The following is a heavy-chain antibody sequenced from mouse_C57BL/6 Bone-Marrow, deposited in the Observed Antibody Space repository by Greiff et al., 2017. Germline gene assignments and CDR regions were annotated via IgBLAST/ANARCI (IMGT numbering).Heavy chain of an antibody. V-gene: IGHV6-3*01. J-gene: IGHJ4*01. CDR1: GFTFSNYW. CDR2: IRLKSDNYAT. Sequence: EVKLEESGGGLVQPGGSMKLSCVASGFTFSNYWMNWVRQSPEKGLEWVAQIRLKSDNYATHYAESVKGRFTISRDDSKSSVYLQMNNLRAEDTGIYYCTGYDYDDYFAMDCWGQGTSVTVSS. D-gene: IGHD2-4*01. CDR3: TGYDYDDYFAMDC.